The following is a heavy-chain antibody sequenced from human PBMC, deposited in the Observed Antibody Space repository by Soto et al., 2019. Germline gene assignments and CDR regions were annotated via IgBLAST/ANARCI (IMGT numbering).Heavy chain of an antibody. V-gene: IGHV3-15*01. CDR3: TALTGTTMALDY. CDR2: IKTKSDGATT. Sequence: GGSLRLSCAASGFTFSNAWMNWVRQAPGKGLEWVGRIKTKSDGATTDYAAPVKGRFTISRDDSRNTLYLQMNSLKAEDTAVYYCTALTGTTMALDYWGQGTLVTVSS. J-gene: IGHJ4*02. D-gene: IGHD1-7*01. CDR1: GFTFSNAW.